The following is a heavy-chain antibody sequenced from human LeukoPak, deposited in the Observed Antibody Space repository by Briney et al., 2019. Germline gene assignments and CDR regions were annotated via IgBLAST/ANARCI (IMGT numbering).Heavy chain of an antibody. V-gene: IGHV3-30-3*01. CDR1: GFTFSSYA. Sequence: GRSLRLSCAASGFTFSSYAMHWVRQAPGKGLEWVAVISYDGSNKYYVDSVKGRFTISRDNSKNTLYPQMNSLRAEDTAVYYCARDQVVNNYFDYWGQGTLVTVSS. CDR3: ARDQVVNNYFDY. J-gene: IGHJ4*02. D-gene: IGHD4-23*01. CDR2: ISYDGSNK.